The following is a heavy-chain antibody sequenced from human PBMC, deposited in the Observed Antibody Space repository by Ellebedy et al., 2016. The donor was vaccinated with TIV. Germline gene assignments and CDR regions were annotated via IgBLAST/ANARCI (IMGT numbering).Heavy chain of an antibody. V-gene: IGHV3-30*02. D-gene: IGHD4-17*01. CDR2: IGYDGSKK. CDR3: AKRAQISSHGLDI. Sequence: PGGSLRLSCAASGFTVSSYGIHWVPRAPGKGLEWVAAIGYDGSKKSYADSVKGRITISRDNSKNTVDLQMNSLRAEDTAVYYCAKRAQISSHGLDIWGQGTMVTVSS. J-gene: IGHJ3*02. CDR1: GFTVSSYG.